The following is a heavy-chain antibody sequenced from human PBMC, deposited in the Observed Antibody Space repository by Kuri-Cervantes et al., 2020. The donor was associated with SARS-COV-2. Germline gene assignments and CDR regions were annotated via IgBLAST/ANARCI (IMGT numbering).Heavy chain of an antibody. CDR2: ISSSGSTI. Sequence: GESLKISCAASGFTFSDYYMSWIRQVPGKGLEWVSYISSSGSTIYYTDSVKGRFTISRDNAKNSLYLQMNSLRAEDTAVYYCARTGLPGWYYYYGMDVWGQGTTVTVSS. CDR1: GFTFSDYY. CDR3: ARTGLPGWYYYYGMDV. J-gene: IGHJ6*02. D-gene: IGHD2-15*01. V-gene: IGHV3-11*01.